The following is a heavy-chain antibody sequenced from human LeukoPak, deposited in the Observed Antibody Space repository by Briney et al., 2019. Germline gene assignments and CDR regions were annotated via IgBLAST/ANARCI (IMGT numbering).Heavy chain of an antibody. V-gene: IGHV4-34*01. CDR1: GESFSGYF. Sequence: SETLSLTCAVYGESFSGYFWNWIRQPPGKGLEWIGEINHSGSTSNHNPSLRSRGTMSVDTSKNQFSLKLSAVTAADTAVYYCAGKSGYARDYWGQGNLVTVSS. CDR3: AGKSGYARDY. J-gene: IGHJ4*02. CDR2: INHSGSTS. D-gene: IGHD5-12*01.